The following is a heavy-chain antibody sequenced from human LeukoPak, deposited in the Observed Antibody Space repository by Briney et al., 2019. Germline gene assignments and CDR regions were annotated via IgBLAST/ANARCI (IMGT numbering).Heavy chain of an antibody. D-gene: IGHD3-10*01. CDR2: IYYSGST. CDR1: GGSFSSHY. J-gene: IGHJ3*02. V-gene: IGHV4-59*11. Sequence: SETLSLTCTVSGGSFSSHYWSWIRQPPGKGLEWIAYIYYSGSTNYNPSLKSRVTISVDTSKNQFSLKLSSVTAADTAVYYCARGGRGPDAFDIWGQGTMVTVSS. CDR3: ARGGRGPDAFDI.